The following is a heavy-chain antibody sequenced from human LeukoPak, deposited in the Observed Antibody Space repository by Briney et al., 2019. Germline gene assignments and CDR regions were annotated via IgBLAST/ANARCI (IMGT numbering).Heavy chain of an antibody. Sequence: PGGSLRLSCAASGFTFSTYAMSWVRQAPGKGLEWVSGITGSGGSRYYADSVKGRFTVSRDNSRNTLYLQMNSLRAEDTAVYYCARVGLLWFGEHYGMDVWGQGTTVTVSS. V-gene: IGHV3-23*01. CDR3: ARVGLLWFGEHYGMDV. CDR1: GFTFSTYA. CDR2: ITGSGGSR. J-gene: IGHJ6*02. D-gene: IGHD3-10*01.